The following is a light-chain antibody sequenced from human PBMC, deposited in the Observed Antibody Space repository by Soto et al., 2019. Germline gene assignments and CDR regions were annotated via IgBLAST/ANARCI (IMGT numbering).Light chain of an antibody. J-gene: IGKJ4*01. V-gene: IGKV3-11*01. CDR2: EAS. CDR3: QQRSNWPLT. CDR1: QSVSTY. Sequence: EIVLTQSPATLSLSPGERATLSCRASQSVSTYLAWNQQNPGQAPMLLIPEASNRANGIPARFSGSGSGTDFTLTISSLEPEDFAVYYCQQRSNWPLTFGGGTKLEIK.